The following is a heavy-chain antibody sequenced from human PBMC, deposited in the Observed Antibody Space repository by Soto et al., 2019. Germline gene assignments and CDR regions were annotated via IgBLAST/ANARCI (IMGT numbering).Heavy chain of an antibody. CDR3: ALLTSGWYGDFDF. CDR1: GFTFSSYS. CDR2: ISSGHGDI. D-gene: IGHD6-19*01. V-gene: IGHV3-21*01. J-gene: IGHJ4*02. Sequence: DVQLVESGGGLVKPGGSLTLSCAASGFTFSSYSLSWVLQAPGKGLEWVSSISSGHGDIYYADSVKGRFIGSRDNAKNLLFLQINNLRVEETAVYYCALLTSGWYGDFDFWGQGTLVTVSS.